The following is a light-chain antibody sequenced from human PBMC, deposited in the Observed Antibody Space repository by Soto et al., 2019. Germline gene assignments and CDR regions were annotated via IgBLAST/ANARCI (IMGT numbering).Light chain of an antibody. J-gene: IGKJ2*01. CDR3: QHYNGY. CDR2: DAS. Sequence: DMPMTQSPTTLSASVGDRVTITCRASQNIRSWLAWYQQKPGKAPTVLLYDASTLESGVPSRFSGSGFGTEFPLTISSLQPDDVATYYCQHYNGYFGQGTKLEIK. V-gene: IGKV1-5*01. CDR1: QNIRSW.